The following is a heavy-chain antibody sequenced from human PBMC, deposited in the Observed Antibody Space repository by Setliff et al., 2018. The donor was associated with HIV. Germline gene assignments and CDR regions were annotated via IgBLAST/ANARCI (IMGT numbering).Heavy chain of an antibody. CDR3: ARGHGVYSGSYLAVYFDL. V-gene: IGHV4-34*01. CDR1: GGSFSGYY. D-gene: IGHD1-26*01. J-gene: IGHJ2*01. Sequence: PSETLSLTCAVYGGSFSGYYWSWIRQPPGKGLTWIGEINHSGSTNYKPSLKSRVTISVDMSKNQVSLKVSSVTAADTAVYYCARGHGVYSGSYLAVYFDLWGRGTLVTVSS. CDR2: INHSGST.